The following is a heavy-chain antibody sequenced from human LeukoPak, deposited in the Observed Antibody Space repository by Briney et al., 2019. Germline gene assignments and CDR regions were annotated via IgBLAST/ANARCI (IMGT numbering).Heavy chain of an antibody. Sequence: ASVKVSCKASGYTFTAYYMHWVRQTPGQGLEWMGWINPNSGGTDYAQKFQGRVTMTRDTSISTAYMELSSPRSDDTAVYYCARDGIYSLNFDAFDIWGQGTRVTVSS. J-gene: IGHJ3*02. V-gene: IGHV1-2*02. CDR1: GYTFTAYY. CDR3: ARDGIYSLNFDAFDI. D-gene: IGHD5-18*01. CDR2: INPNSGGT.